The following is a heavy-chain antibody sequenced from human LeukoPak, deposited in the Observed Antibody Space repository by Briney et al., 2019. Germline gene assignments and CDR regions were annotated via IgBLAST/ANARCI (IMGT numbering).Heavy chain of an antibody. D-gene: IGHD3-10*01. CDR1: GGSTSSGTYY. Sequence: SETLSLTCTVSGGSTSSGTYYWGWIRQPPGKGLEWIGSIYYSGSTYYNPSLKSRVTISVDTSKNQFSLKLSSVTAADTAVYYCARLPYYGSGSEKGFDIWGQGTMVTVSS. CDR2: IYYSGST. J-gene: IGHJ3*02. CDR3: ARLPYYGSGSEKGFDI. V-gene: IGHV4-39*01.